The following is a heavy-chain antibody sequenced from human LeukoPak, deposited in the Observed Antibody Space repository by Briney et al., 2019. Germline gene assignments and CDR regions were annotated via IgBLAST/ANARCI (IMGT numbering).Heavy chain of an antibody. CDR3: AKRGVVIRVILVGFHKEAYYFDS. CDR2: ISDSGGRT. Sequence: PGGSLRLSCAASGFTLSDYHMNWARQAPGKGLEWVAGISDSGGRTNYADSVKGRFTISRDNPKNTLYLQMNSLRAEDTAVYFCAKRGVVIRVILVGFHKEAYYFDSWGQGALATVSS. D-gene: IGHD3-22*01. J-gene: IGHJ4*02. V-gene: IGHV3-23*01. CDR1: GFTLSDYH.